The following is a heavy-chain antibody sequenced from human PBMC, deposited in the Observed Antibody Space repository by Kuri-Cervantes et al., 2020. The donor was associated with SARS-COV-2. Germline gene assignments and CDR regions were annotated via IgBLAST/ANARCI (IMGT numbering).Heavy chain of an antibody. Sequence: GESLKISCAASGFTFSSYGMHRVRQAPGKGLEWVAFIRYDGSNKYYADSVKGRFTISRDNSKNTLYLQMNSLRAEDTAVYYCAKDSLLEVKFDYWGQGTLVTVSS. CDR3: AKDSLLEVKFDY. J-gene: IGHJ4*02. CDR2: IRYDGSNK. V-gene: IGHV3-30*02. CDR1: GFTFSSYG. D-gene: IGHD1-1*01.